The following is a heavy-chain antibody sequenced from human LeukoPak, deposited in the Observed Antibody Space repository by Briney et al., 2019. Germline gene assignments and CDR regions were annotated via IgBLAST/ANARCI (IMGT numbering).Heavy chain of an antibody. CDR3: ARSAEWQISTFDP. Sequence: PGGSLRLSCAASGFTVSSNYMSWVRQAPGKGLEWVSVIYSGGSTYYADSVKGRFTISRDNSKNTLYLQMNSLRAEDTAVYYCARSAEWQISTFDPWGQGTLVTVSS. D-gene: IGHD2-15*01. CDR1: GFTVSSNY. CDR2: IYSGGST. V-gene: IGHV3-53*01. J-gene: IGHJ5*02.